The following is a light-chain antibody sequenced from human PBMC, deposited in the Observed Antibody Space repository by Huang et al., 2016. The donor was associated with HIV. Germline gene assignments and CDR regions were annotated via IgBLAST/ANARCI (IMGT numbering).Light chain of an antibody. V-gene: IGKV3-20*01. Sequence: EIVLTQSPDTLSLSPGDRPTLSCRASQSVSGGYLAWYQPKPGQAPRLRIDGASSRATGIPDRFSAYGSGTDFTLTISGLEAEDSAVYYCQQYGLSHTWTFGQG. J-gene: IGKJ1*01. CDR2: GAS. CDR3: QQYGLSHTWT. CDR1: QSVSGGY.